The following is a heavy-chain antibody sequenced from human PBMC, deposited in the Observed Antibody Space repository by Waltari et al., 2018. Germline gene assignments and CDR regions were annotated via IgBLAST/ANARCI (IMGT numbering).Heavy chain of an antibody. CDR1: GFNLSNYV. D-gene: IGHD6-13*01. Sequence: QVQLVESGGGVVQPGRSLRLSCATSGFNLSNYVMHWVSQAPGKGLEWVAFISYDGSKEYYADSVKGRFTISRDKSKNTLFLQMNSLISVDTAIYYCARAYTSSSGLLWLSAADCWGQGTLVTVSS. V-gene: IGHV3-30-3*01. CDR2: ISYDGSKE. J-gene: IGHJ4*02. CDR3: ARAYTSSSGLLWLSAADC.